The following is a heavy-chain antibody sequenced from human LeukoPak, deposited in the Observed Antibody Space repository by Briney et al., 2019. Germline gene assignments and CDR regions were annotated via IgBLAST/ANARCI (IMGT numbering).Heavy chain of an antibody. D-gene: IGHD1-26*01. V-gene: IGHV4-59*12. J-gene: IGHJ4*02. Sequence: SSETLSLTCTVSGGSISSYYWSWIRQPPGKGLEWIGYIYYSGSTNYNPSLKSRVTISVDTSKNQFSLKLSSVTAADTAVYYCARDDGSYSDYWGQGTLVTVSS. CDR2: IYYSGST. CDR1: GGSISSYY. CDR3: ARDDGSYSDY.